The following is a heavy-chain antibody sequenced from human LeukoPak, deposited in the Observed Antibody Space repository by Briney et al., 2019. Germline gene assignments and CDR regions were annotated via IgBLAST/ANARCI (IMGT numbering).Heavy chain of an antibody. Sequence: KTGGSLRLSCAASGFTFNDYAMNWVRQAPGKGLEWVSSISGRGRSTYYVDSVKGRFTISRDNAKNSLYLQMNSLRAEDTAVYYCASGGIPNYWGQGTLVTVSS. V-gene: IGHV3-21*01. D-gene: IGHD1-14*01. CDR1: GFTFNDYA. CDR3: ASGGIPNY. J-gene: IGHJ4*02. CDR2: ISGRGRST.